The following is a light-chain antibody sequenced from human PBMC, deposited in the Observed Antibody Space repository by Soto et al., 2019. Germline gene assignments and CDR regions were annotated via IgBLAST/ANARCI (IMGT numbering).Light chain of an antibody. Sequence: QSVLTQPPSASGTPGQRVSISCSGGSCNIGTNTVNWYQHLPGTAPKLLIFSNDERPSGVPDRFSGSKSGTSASLAISGLQSDDEADYYCATWDDSLNGVVFGGGTKLTVL. CDR3: ATWDDSLNGVV. CDR1: SCNIGTNT. CDR2: SND. V-gene: IGLV1-44*01. J-gene: IGLJ2*01.